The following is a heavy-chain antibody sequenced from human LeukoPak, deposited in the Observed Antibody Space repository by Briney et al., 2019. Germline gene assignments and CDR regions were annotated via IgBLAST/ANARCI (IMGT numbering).Heavy chain of an antibody. V-gene: IGHV3-30*04. CDR1: GFIFSSYA. CDR3: AREPQNYGDYRFDY. J-gene: IGHJ4*02. D-gene: IGHD4-17*01. CDR2: ISYDGSNK. Sequence: PGGSLRLSCAAFGFIFSSYAMHWVRRAPGKGLEWVALISYDGSNKYYADSVKGRFTISRDNSKNTLYLQMNSLRAGDTAVYYCAREPQNYGDYRFDYWGQGTLVTVSS.